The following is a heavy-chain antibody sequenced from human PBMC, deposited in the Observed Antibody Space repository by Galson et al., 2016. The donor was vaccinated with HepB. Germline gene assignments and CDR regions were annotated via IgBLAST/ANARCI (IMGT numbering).Heavy chain of an antibody. CDR3: ARVDPPSVDGFRGSYRDSGYTFDL. J-gene: IGHJ3*01. CDR2: IYTSGNT. Sequence: TLSLTCTVSGGSFKNGSYFWTWIRQPVGKGLEWIGLIYTSGNTKYNPSIKSRAAISTDASKTQLSLNLNSVTAADSAIYYCARVDPPSVDGFRGSYRDSGYTFDLWGQGTMVTVSA. D-gene: IGHD3-16*02. V-gene: IGHV4-61*02. CDR1: GGSFKNGSYF.